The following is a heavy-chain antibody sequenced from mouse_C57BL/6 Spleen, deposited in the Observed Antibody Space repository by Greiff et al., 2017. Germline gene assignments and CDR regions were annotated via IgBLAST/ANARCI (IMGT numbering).Heavy chain of an antibody. V-gene: IGHV14-4*01. D-gene: IGHD2-5*01. Sequence: EVQLQESGAELVRPGASVKLSCTASGFNIKDDYMHWVKQRPEQGLEWIGWIDPENGDTEYASKFQGKATITADTSSNTAYLQLSSLTSEDTAVYYGTRRNYSTLYAMDYWGQGTSVTVSS. J-gene: IGHJ4*01. CDR3: TRRNYSTLYAMDY. CDR1: GFNIKDDY. CDR2: IDPENGDT.